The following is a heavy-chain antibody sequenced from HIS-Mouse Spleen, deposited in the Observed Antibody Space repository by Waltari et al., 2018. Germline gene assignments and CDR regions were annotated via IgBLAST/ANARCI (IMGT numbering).Heavy chain of an antibody. CDR2: IYYSGST. V-gene: IGHV4-39*07. J-gene: IGHJ4*02. CDR1: GGSISISIYY. Sequence: QLQLQESGPGLVKPSETLSLTCTVSGGSISISIYYWGWIRQPPGKGLEWIGSIYYSGSTYYNPSLKSRVTISVDTSKNQFSLKLSSVTAADTAVYYCARDRELYFDYWGQGTLVTVSS. D-gene: IGHD1-26*01. CDR3: ARDRELYFDY.